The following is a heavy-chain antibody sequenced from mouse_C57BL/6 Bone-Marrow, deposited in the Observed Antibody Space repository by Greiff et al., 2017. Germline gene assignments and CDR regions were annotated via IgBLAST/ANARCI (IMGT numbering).Heavy chain of an antibody. CDR2: INPSSGYT. D-gene: IGHD6-5*01. CDR3: ARSPYAGFAY. Sequence: QVQLKQSGAELARPGASVKMSCKASGYTFTSYTMHWVKQRPGQGLEWIGYINPSSGYTKYNQKFKDKATLTADKSSSTAYMQLSSLTSEDSAVXYCARSPYAGFAYWGQGTLVTVSA. CDR1: GYTFTSYT. V-gene: IGHV1-4*01. J-gene: IGHJ3*01.